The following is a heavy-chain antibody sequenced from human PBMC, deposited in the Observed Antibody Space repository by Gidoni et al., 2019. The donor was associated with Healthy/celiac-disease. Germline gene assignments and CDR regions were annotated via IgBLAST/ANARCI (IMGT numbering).Heavy chain of an antibody. J-gene: IGHJ3*02. Sequence: EVQLVESGGGLVQPGGSLRLSCAASGFTFSSYAMSWVRQAPGKGLEWVSAISGSGGSTYYADSVKGRFTISRDNSKNTLYLQMNSLRAEDTAVYYCAKYYYDSSGYYDAFDIWGQGTMVTVSS. V-gene: IGHV3-23*04. CDR2: ISGSGGST. CDR3: AKYYYDSSGYYDAFDI. CDR1: GFTFSSYA. D-gene: IGHD3-22*01.